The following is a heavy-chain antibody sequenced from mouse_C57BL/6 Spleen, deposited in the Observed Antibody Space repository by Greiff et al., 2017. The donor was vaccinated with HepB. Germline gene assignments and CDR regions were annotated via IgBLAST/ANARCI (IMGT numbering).Heavy chain of an antibody. CDR3: ARKAYYSNYYWYFDV. D-gene: IGHD2-5*01. V-gene: IGHV5-2*03. CDR2: INSDGGST. J-gene: IGHJ1*03. CDR1: EYEFPSHD. Sequence: EVMLVESGGGLVQPGESLKLSCESNEYEFPSHDMSWVRKTPEKRLELVAAINSDGGSTYYPDTMERRFIISRDNTKKTLYLQMSSLRSEDTALYYCARKAYYSNYYWYFDVWGTGTTVTVSS.